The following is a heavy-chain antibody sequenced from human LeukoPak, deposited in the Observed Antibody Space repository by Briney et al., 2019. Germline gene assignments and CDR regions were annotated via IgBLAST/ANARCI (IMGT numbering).Heavy chain of an antibody. CDR3: ARAMAPDAFDI. V-gene: IGHV4-34*01. Sequence: PSETLSLTCAVYGGSFSGYYWSWIRQPPGKGLEWIGEINHSGSTNYNPSLKSRVTISVDTSKNQFSLKLSSVTAADTAVYYCARAMAPDAFDIWGQGTMVTVSS. J-gene: IGHJ3*02. CDR2: INHSGST. D-gene: IGHD5-24*01. CDR1: GGSFSGYY.